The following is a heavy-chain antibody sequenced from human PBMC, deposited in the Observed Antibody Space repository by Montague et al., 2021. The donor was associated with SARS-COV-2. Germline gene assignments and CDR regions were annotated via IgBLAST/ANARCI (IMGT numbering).Heavy chain of an antibody. V-gene: IGHV4-59*08. Sequence: SETLSLTCTVSGGSISSFYWSWFRQPPGKGLEWIGYISDSGSTNYNPSLTRQVTMSVDTSKNQFSLKVNSVTAADTAVYYCARHYSATLPAVYWGQGTLVTVSS. CDR3: ARHYSATLPAVY. J-gene: IGHJ4*02. CDR1: GGSISSFY. D-gene: IGHD2-15*01. CDR2: ISDSGST.